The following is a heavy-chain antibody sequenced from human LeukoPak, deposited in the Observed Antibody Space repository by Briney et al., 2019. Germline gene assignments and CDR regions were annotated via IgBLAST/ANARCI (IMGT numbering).Heavy chain of an antibody. J-gene: IGHJ4*02. CDR2: IYSGGST. Sequence: GGSLRLSCAASGFTVSSNYMSWVRQAPGKGLEWVPVIYSGGSTYYADSVKGRFTISRDNSKNTLYLQMNSLRAEDTAVYYCASGYSSSWFVYWGQGTLVTLSS. CDR3: ASGYSSSWFVY. D-gene: IGHD6-6*01. CDR1: GFTVSSNY. V-gene: IGHV3-66*02.